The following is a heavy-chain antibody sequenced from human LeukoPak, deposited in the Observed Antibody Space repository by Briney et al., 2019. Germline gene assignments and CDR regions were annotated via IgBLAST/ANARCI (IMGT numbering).Heavy chain of an antibody. CDR1: GGSISSGGYS. V-gene: IGHV4-30-2*01. CDR2: IYHSGST. D-gene: IGHD3-3*01. Sequence: PSETLSLTCAVSGGSISSGGYSWSWIRQPPGKGLEWIGYIYHSGSTYYNPSLKSRVTISVDRSKNQFSLKLSSVTAADTAVYYCARGDFWSGMDVWGQGITVTVSS. CDR3: ARGDFWSGMDV. J-gene: IGHJ6*02.